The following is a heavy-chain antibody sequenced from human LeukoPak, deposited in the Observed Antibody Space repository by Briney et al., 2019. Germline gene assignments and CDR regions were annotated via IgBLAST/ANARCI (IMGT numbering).Heavy chain of an antibody. V-gene: IGHV1-18*01. Sequence: GASVKVSCKASGYTFTSYGISWVRQAPGQGLEWMGWISAYNGNTNYAQKLQGRVTMTTDTSTSTAYMELRSLRSDDTAVYYCARDLVFAYYYGSGSYYNVFYYYYYMDVWGKGTTVTVSS. CDR3: ARDLVFAYYYGSGSYYNVFYYYYYMDV. D-gene: IGHD3-10*01. J-gene: IGHJ6*03. CDR2: ISAYNGNT. CDR1: GYTFTSYG.